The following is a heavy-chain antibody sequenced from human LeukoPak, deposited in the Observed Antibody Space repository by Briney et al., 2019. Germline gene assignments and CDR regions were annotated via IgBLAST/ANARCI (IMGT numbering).Heavy chain of an antibody. CDR2: TYYRSKWYN. CDR1: GDSVSSNSAA. J-gene: IGHJ5*02. CDR3: ARASCSSTSCYHDWFDP. D-gene: IGHD2-2*01. V-gene: IGHV6-1*01. Sequence: SQTLSLTCAISGDSVSSNSAAWNWIRQSPSRGLEWLGRTYYRSKWYNDYAVSVKSLITINPDTSKNQFSLQLNSVTPEDTAVYYCARASCSSTSCYHDWFDPWGQGTLVTVSS.